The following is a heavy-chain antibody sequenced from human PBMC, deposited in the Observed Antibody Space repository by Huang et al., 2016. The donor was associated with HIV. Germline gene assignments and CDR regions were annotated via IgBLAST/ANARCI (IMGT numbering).Heavy chain of an antibody. CDR2: IREDSGQK. J-gene: IGHJ3*02. CDR3: ARDPFIKAFDI. V-gene: IGHV3-7*01. CDR1: DFDFSSYW. Sequence: EVQLVESGGGLVQPGGSLRLSCASSDFDFSSYWMMWLRQVPGKGLEWVASIREDSGQKDVLDSVKGRFIISRDNPKKSLYLQMNNLRAEDAAVYYCARDPFIKAFDIWGQGTLVTVSS.